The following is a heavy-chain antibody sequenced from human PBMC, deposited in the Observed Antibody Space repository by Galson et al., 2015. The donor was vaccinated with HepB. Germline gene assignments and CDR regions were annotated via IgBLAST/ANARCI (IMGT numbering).Heavy chain of an antibody. J-gene: IGHJ5*02. CDR1: GYTFPNYG. CDR2: INTNTGNP. D-gene: IGHD3-10*01. V-gene: IGHV7-4-1*02. CDR3: ARTPSYGSGSYYNVWFDP. Sequence: SVKVSCKASGYTFPNYGFTWVRQAPGQGLEWMGWINTNTGNPTYAQGFTGRFVFSLETSVSTAYLQISSLKAEDTAVYYCARTPSYGSGSYYNVWFDPWGQGTLVTVSS.